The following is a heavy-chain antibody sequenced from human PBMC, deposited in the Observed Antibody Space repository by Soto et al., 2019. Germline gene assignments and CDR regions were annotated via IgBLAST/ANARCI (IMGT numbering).Heavy chain of an antibody. CDR3: ARRKRVNGGNCFYRA. Sequence: GSGPTLVNPTQTLTLTCTVSGFSLTTQGMSVAWIRQPPGKALEWLALIYWDDDKRYNPSLNSRLTITKDTSKNQVVLTMTNVDPVDTATYYCARRKRVNGGNCFYRAWGQGTMVTV. CDR1: GFSLTTQGMS. CDR2: IYWDDDK. J-gene: IGHJ5*02. D-gene: IGHD2-15*01. V-gene: IGHV2-5*02.